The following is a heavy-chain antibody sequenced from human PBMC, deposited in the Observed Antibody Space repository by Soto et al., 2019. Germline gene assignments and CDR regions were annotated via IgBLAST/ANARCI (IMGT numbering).Heavy chain of an antibody. J-gene: IGHJ4*02. CDR1: GFTFSSYS. CDR3: ARAPYYYGSGSYGDY. V-gene: IGHV3-21*01. Sequence: EVQMVESGGGLVKPGGSLRLSCAASGFTFSSYSMNWVRQAPGKGLEWVSSISSSSSYIYYADSVKGRFTISRDNAKNSLYLQMNSLRAEDTAVYYCARAPYYYGSGSYGDYWGQGTLVTVSS. CDR2: ISSSSSYI. D-gene: IGHD3-10*01.